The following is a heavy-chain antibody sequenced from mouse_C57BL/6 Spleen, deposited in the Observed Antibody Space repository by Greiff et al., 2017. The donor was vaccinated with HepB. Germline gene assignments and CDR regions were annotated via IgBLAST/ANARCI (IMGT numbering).Heavy chain of an antibody. D-gene: IGHD2-3*01. V-gene: IGHV1-26*01. CDR1: GYTFTDYY. CDR2: INPNNGGT. Sequence: EVQLQQSGPELVKPGASVKISCKASGYTFTDYYMNWVKQSHGKSLEWIGDINPNNGGTSYNQKFKGKATLTVDKSSSTAYMELRSLTSEDSAVYYCARGDGYYVPHWGTRTTVTVSS. CDR3: ARGDGYYVPH. J-gene: IGHJ1*03.